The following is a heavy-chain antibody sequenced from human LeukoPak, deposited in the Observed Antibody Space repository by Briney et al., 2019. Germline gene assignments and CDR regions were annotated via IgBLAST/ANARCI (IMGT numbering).Heavy chain of an antibody. CDR3: VRGTRY. J-gene: IGHJ4*02. Sequence: GGSLRLSCSVSGFTFSTYVMHRVRQAPGKGLEYVSAISSNGDNTYYADSVKGRFTISRDNSNNTLYLQISSLRADDTAVYYCVRGTRYWGQGTLVTVSS. CDR1: GFTFSTYV. CDR2: ISSNGDNT. V-gene: IGHV3-64D*06.